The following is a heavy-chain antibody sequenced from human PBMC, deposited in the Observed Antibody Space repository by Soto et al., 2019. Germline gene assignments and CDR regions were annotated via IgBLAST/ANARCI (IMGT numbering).Heavy chain of an antibody. J-gene: IGHJ4*02. Sequence: GESLKISCQGSGYIFTNYWIGWVRQMPGKGLEWMGIIYPGDSDTRYSPSFQGQVTISRDNSRNQLFLQLNSLRDEYTAVYYCAQDYGSTWIDHWGQGTPVTVSS. CDR1: GYIFTNYW. CDR3: AQDYGSTWIDH. V-gene: IGHV5-51*01. D-gene: IGHD6-13*01. CDR2: IYPGDSDT.